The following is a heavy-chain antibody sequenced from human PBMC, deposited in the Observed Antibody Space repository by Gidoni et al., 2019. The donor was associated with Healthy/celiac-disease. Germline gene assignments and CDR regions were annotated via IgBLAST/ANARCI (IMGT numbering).Heavy chain of an antibody. D-gene: IGHD6-13*01. J-gene: IGHJ3*02. CDR2: ISSSSSTI. Sequence: EVQLVESGGGLVQPGGSLRLSCAASGFPFISYIMNWVRQAPGKGLEWVSYISSSSSTIYYADSVKGRFTISRDNAKNSLYLQMNSLRDEDTAVYYCARDSSSWYGAFDIWGQGTMVTVSS. CDR1: GFPFISYI. V-gene: IGHV3-48*02. CDR3: ARDSSSWYGAFDI.